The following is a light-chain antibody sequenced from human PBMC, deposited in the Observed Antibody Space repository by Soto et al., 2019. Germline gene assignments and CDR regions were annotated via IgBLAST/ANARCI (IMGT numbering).Light chain of an antibody. CDR2: DAS. J-gene: IGKJ4*01. CDR3: QQRSNRPPT. V-gene: IGKV3-11*01. CDR1: QSVSNY. Sequence: EIVLTQSPATLSLSPGDRVTLSCRASQSVSNYLAWYQQKPGQAPRLLIFDASNRATGIPARFSGSGSGTDFRLTISSLEPEDIAVYFCQQRSNRPPTFGGGTRVEIK.